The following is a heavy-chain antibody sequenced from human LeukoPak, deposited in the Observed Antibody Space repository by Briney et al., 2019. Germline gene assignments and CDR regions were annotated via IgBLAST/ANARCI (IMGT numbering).Heavy chain of an antibody. J-gene: IGHJ4*02. CDR3: VKDSPPRYSGSPPAY. CDR2: INKDGGEK. D-gene: IGHD1-26*01. Sequence: GGSLRLSRAASGFTFSNAWMSWVRQAPGKGLEWVANINKDGGEKYYVDSVKGRFTISRDNAKNSLYLQMNSLRADDTAVYYCVKDSPPRYSGSPPAYWGQGTLVTVSS. V-gene: IGHV3-7*03. CDR1: GFTFSNAW.